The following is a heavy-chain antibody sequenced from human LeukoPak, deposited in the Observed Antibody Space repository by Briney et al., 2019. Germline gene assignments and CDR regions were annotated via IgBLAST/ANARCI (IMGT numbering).Heavy chain of an antibody. D-gene: IGHD4-23*01. V-gene: IGHV1-18*01. CDR1: GYTFTSFG. Sequence: GASVKVSCKASGYTFTSFGITWVRQAPGQGLEWMGWISTYNGNTNYAQKLQGRVTMTTDTSTSTAYMDLRSLRSDDTAIYYCARRNFQSSVVTLDYWGQGTLVTVSS. CDR3: ARRNFQSSVVTLDY. CDR2: ISTYNGNT. J-gene: IGHJ4*02.